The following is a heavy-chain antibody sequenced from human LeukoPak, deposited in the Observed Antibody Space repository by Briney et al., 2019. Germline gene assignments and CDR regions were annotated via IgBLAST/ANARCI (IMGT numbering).Heavy chain of an antibody. CDR2: IYHSGST. D-gene: IGHD3-10*01. Sequence: PSGTLSLTCAVSGGSISSSNWWSWARQPPGKGLEWIGEIYHSGSTNYNPSLKSRVTISVDTSKNQFSLKLSSVTAADTAVYYCARAPDEFSWNYFDYWGQGTLVTVSS. J-gene: IGHJ4*02. CDR1: GGSISSSNW. V-gene: IGHV4-4*02. CDR3: ARAPDEFSWNYFDY.